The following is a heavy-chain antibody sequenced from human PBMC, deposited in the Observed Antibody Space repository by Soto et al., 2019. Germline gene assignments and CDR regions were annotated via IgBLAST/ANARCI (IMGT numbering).Heavy chain of an antibody. CDR1: GFTFSSYA. Sequence: GGSLRLSCAASGFTFSSYAMSWVRQAPGKGLEWVSAISGSGGSTYYADSVKGRFTISRDNSKNTLYLQMNSLRAEDTAVYYCAKVTMGIVVVPAAIDYWGQGTLVTVSS. V-gene: IGHV3-23*01. CDR3: AKVTMGIVVVPAAIDY. CDR2: ISGSGGST. D-gene: IGHD2-2*02. J-gene: IGHJ4*02.